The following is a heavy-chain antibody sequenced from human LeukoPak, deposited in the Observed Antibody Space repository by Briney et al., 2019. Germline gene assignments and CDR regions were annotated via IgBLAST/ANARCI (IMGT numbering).Heavy chain of an antibody. V-gene: IGHV3-23*01. J-gene: IGHJ3*02. D-gene: IGHD4-17*01. CDR1: GFTLSSYA. CDR2: ISGSGGST. CDR3: AKDLDDYGDYPNAFDI. Sequence: PGGSLRLSCAASGFTLSSYAMSWVRQAPGKGLEWVSAISGSGGSTYYADSVKGRFTISRDNSKNTLYLQMNSLRAEDTAVYYCAKDLDDYGDYPNAFDIWGQGTMVTVSS.